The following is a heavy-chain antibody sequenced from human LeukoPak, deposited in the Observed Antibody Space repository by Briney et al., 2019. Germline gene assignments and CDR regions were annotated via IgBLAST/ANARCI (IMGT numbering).Heavy chain of an antibody. CDR3: AKDMGRIMITFGGPDY. V-gene: IGHV3-23*01. CDR2: ISGSGGST. CDR1: GFTFSSYA. D-gene: IGHD3-16*01. Sequence: GGSLRLSCAASGFTFSSYAMSWVRRAPGKGLEWVSVISGSGGSTYYADSVKGRFTISRDNSKNTLYLRMNSLRAEDTAVYYCAKDMGRIMITFGGPDYWGQGTLVTVSS. J-gene: IGHJ4*02.